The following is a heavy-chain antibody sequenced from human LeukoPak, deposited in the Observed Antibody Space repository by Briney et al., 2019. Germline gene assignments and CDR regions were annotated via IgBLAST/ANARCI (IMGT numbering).Heavy chain of an antibody. V-gene: IGHV4-38-2*02. D-gene: IGHD3-9*01. CDR1: VYSISSGYY. CDR3: AGVFDSGYFDWHFDH. CDR2: IYHSGNT. J-gene: IGHJ4*02. Sequence: SETLSLTCTVSVYSISSGYYWGWIRQPPGKGLEWIGNIYHSGNTYYGPSFESRVTISVDASNNQFSLKLTSLTAADTAFYYCAGVFDSGYFDWHFDHWGQGTLVTVSS.